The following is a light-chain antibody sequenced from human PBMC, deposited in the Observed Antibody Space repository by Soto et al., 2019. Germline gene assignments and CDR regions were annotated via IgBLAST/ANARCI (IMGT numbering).Light chain of an antibody. CDR1: QSVGSL. Sequence: VLTQSPATLSVSPGAGATLSCRASQSVGSLLAWYQQKHGQAHRLLIYGASTRAAGLPDRFSGSASGTEGTIRISSLQSEDGEVYDGQQYNQWPITFGQGTRLDIK. V-gene: IGKV3-15*01. CDR3: QQYNQWPIT. CDR2: GAS. J-gene: IGKJ5*01.